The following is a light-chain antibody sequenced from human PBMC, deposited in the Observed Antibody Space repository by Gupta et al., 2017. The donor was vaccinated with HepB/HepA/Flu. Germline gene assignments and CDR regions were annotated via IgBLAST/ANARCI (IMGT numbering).Light chain of an antibody. CDR1: QDISNY. V-gene: IGKV1-33*01. CDR2: DAS. Sequence: DIQMTQSPSSLSASVGDRVTITCQASQDISNYLNWYQQKPGKAPKLLNYDASNLETGVPSRFSGSGSGTDFTFTISSLQPEDIATYYCQQYDNLPPCSFGQGTKLEIK. J-gene: IGKJ2*04. CDR3: QQYDNLPPCS.